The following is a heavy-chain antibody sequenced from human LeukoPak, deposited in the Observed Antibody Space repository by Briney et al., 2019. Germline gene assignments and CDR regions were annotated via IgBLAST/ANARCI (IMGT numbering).Heavy chain of an antibody. Sequence: ASVKVSCKASGYTFTSYYMHWVRQAPGQGLEWMGIINPSGGSTSYAQKFQGRVTMTRDTSTSTVYMELSSLRSEDTAVYYCARAESKSRWGRDGYPFDYWGQGTLVTVSS. D-gene: IGHD5-24*01. CDR2: INPSGGST. V-gene: IGHV1-46*01. J-gene: IGHJ4*02. CDR1: GYTFTSYY. CDR3: ARAESKSRWGRDGYPFDY.